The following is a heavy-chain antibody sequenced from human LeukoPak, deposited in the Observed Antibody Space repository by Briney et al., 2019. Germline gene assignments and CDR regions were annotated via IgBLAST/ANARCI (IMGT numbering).Heavy chain of an antibody. CDR2: INPKSGGT. D-gene: IGHD2-8*01. CDR1: GYIFTGYY. J-gene: IGHJ3*02. Sequence: ASMKVSCKASGYIFTGYYIHWVRQAPGQGLEWMGWINPKSGGTNSAQKFSGRVTMTRDTSITTVYLELNSLTSDNTAVYYCVRLIVLMPGAPEDTFDIWGQGTMVTVS. V-gene: IGHV1-2*02. CDR3: VRLIVLMPGAPEDTFDI.